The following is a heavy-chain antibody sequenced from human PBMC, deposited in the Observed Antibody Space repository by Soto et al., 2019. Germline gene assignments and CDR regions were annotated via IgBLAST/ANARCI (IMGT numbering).Heavy chain of an antibody. Sequence: SETLSLTCAVYGGSLSDYNWSWIRQSPGKGLEWIGEINHSGGTNYNPSLTSRATLSVDTSKNQVSLKLSSVTAADSAMYYCARQCRGVTCHWFVPWGQGTLVTVSS. CDR3: ARQCRGVTCHWFVP. CDR1: GGSLSDYN. D-gene: IGHD2-15*01. CDR2: INHSGGT. V-gene: IGHV4-34*01. J-gene: IGHJ5*02.